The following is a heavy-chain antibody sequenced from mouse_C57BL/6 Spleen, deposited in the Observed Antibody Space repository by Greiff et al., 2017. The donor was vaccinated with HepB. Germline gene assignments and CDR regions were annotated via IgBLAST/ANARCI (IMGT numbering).Heavy chain of an antibody. D-gene: IGHD1-1*01. V-gene: IGHV14-3*01. CDR2: IDPANGNT. Sequence: EVQLQQSVAELVRPGASVKLSCTASGFNIKNTYMHWVKQRPEQGLEWIGRIDPANGNTKYAPKFQGKATITADTSSNTAYLQLSSLTSEDTAIYYCARGLYYGSSGAWFAYWGQGTLVTVSA. CDR3: ARGLYYGSSGAWFAY. CDR1: GFNIKNTY. J-gene: IGHJ3*01.